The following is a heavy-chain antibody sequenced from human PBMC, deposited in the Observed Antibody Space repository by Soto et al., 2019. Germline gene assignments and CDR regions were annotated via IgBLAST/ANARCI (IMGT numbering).Heavy chain of an antibody. J-gene: IGHJ6*02. CDR2: IWYDGSNK. V-gene: IGHV3-33*01. Sequence: PGGSLRLSCAASGFTFSSYGMHWVRQAPGKGLEWVAVIWYDGSNKYYAVSVKGRFTISRDNSKNTLYLQMNSLRAEDTAVYYCARDDVPIYYGSGSFYTRPPPMDVWGQGTTVTVSS. CDR1: GFTFSSYG. D-gene: IGHD3-10*01. CDR3: ARDDVPIYYGSGSFYTRPPPMDV.